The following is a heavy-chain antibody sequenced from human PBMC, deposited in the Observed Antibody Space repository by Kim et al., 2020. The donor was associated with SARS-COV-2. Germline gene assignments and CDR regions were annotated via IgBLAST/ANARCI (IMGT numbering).Heavy chain of an antibody. J-gene: IGHJ6*04. CDR1: GFTFSSYS. D-gene: IGHD3-22*01. Sequence: GGSLRLSCAASGFTFSSYSMNWVRQAPGKGLEWVSSISSSSSYIYYAESAKGRFTISRDNAKNSLYLQMNGMTAEDTAVYYCARDPPEYYYDSSGYPYGMDDWGEGTKVTVSS. CDR3: ARDPPEYYYDSSGYPYGMDD. V-gene: IGHV3-21*01. CDR2: ISSSSSYI.